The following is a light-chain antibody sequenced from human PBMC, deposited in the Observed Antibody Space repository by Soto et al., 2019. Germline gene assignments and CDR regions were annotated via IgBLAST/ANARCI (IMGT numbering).Light chain of an antibody. CDR3: QTWGSGIVV. V-gene: IGLV4-69*01. J-gene: IGLJ2*01. CDR1: SGHSNYA. CDR2: FNSDGSH. Sequence: QAVLTQSPSASASLGASVKLTCTLSSGHSNYAIAWHQQQSEKGPRYLMKFNSDGSHSKGDGIPDRFSGSSSGAERYLTISSLQSEDEADYYCQTWGSGIVVFGGGTKLTVL.